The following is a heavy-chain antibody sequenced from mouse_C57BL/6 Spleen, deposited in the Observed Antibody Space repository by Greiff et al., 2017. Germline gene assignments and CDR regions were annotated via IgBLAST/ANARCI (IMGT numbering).Heavy chain of an antibody. V-gene: IGHV1-64*01. J-gene: IGHJ2*01. D-gene: IGHD2-2*01. CDR3: ARSTMVTADYFDY. CDR2: IHPNSSST. Sequence: QVQLQQPGAELVMPGASVKLSCKASGYTFTSYWMHWVKQRPGQGLEWIGMIHPNSSSTNYNEKFKSKATLTVDKSSSTAYMQLSSLTSEDSAVYDRARSTMVTADYFDYWGQGTTLTVSS. CDR1: GYTFTSYW.